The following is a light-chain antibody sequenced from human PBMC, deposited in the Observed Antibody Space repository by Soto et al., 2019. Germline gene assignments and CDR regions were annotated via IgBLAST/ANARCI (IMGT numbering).Light chain of an antibody. CDR1: QSLLHSDDGNTY. V-gene: IGKV2-40*01. CDR3: MQRIEFPIT. CDR2: TLS. J-gene: IGKJ5*01. Sequence: DIVMTQTPLSLSATLGQRASISCQASQSLLHSDDGNTYLNWYLQKPGQSPQLLIYTLSYRASGVPERFSGSGSGTDFTLKISRVEADDVGVYYCMQRIEFPITFGQGTRLEIK.